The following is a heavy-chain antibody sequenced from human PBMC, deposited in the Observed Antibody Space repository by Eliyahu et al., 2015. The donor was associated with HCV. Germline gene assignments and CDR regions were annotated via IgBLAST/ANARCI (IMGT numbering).Heavy chain of an antibody. J-gene: IGHJ4*02. D-gene: IGHD3-16*01. CDR1: GFTXRNNW. CDR3: SADDPLQGRGEFDY. V-gene: IGHV3-15*01. CDR2: IKSKNDGETR. Sequence: VQLVESGGGSVKPGGSLRLSXGTSGFTXRNNWMTWVRQAPGKGLXWVARIKSKNDGETREYAAPVKGRFTISRDDSRNTLYLQMDSLKSEDTAVYXCSADDPLQGRGEFDYWGQGTLVTVSS.